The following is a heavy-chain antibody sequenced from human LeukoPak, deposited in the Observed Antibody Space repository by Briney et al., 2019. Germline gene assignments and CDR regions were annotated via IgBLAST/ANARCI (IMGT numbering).Heavy chain of an antibody. CDR2: IYYSGST. V-gene: IGHV4-59*01. CDR3: ARRPPAYYQGSGTYFKGGFDY. Sequence: SETLSLTCTVPGGSISSYYWSWIRQPPGKGLEWIGYIYYSGSTNYNPSLKSRVTISVDTSKNQFSLKLSSVTAADTAVYYCARRPPAYYQGSGTYFKGGFDYWGQGTLVTVSS. J-gene: IGHJ4*02. CDR1: GGSISSYY. D-gene: IGHD3-10*01.